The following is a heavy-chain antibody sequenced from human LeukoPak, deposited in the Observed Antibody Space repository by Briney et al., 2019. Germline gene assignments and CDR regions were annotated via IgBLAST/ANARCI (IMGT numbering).Heavy chain of an antibody. V-gene: IGHV1-2*02. D-gene: IGHD2/OR15-2a*01. CDR3: ATFDSTTHKADDAFDI. CDR2: IDPNSGDT. Sequence: ASVKVSCKASGYTFTAYYIHWVRQAPGQGLEWMGWIDPNSGDTNYAQKLQGRVTMTRDTPINTAYMELSWLRSDDTAVYYCATFDSTTHKADDAFDISGQGEMGSVSS. J-gene: IGHJ3*02. CDR1: GYTFTAYY.